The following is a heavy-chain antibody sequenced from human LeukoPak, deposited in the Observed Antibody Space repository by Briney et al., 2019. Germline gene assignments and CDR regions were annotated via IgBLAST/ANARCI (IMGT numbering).Heavy chain of an antibody. CDR3: ARGDYVWGSSHNFDY. V-gene: IGHV4-34*01. Sequence: SETLSLTCAVYGWSFSGYYWSWLRQPPGKGLEWLGEINHSGSGNYNPSLKSRVTISVDTSKNQFSLKLSSVTAADTAVYYCARGDYVWGSSHNFDYWGQGTLVTVSS. J-gene: IGHJ4*02. D-gene: IGHD3-16*01. CDR2: INHSGSG. CDR1: GWSFSGYY.